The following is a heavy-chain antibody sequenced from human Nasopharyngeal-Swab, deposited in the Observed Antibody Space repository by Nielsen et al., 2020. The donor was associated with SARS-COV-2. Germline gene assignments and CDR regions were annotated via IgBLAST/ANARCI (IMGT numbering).Heavy chain of an antibody. CDR2: IYYSAST. J-gene: IGHJ6*02. V-gene: IGHV4-39*01. CDR1: GGSISTSSYY. Sequence: SETLSLTCTVSGGSISTSSYYWGWIRQPPGKGLQWIGSIYYSASTYYNPSLKSRVTISRDTSKNQLSLQLSSVTAADTAVYYCARGGGGVIRGGYYGMDVWGQGTTVTVSS. D-gene: IGHD3-16*02. CDR3: ARGGGGVIRGGYYGMDV.